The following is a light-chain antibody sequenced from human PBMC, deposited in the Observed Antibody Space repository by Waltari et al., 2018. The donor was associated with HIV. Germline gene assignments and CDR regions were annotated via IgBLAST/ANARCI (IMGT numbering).Light chain of an antibody. Sequence: DIHITQSPSTLSASAGDRVTITCRASQSISRWLAWYQQKPGTAPKLLIYTASRLESAVPSRFCGRGSGKEFTYSCSRLHANDSVAYCGQKYKSYPGKFNQATKVEMK. CDR2: TAS. V-gene: IGKV1-5*03. CDR3: QKYKSYPGK. CDR1: QSISRW. J-gene: IGKJ1*01.